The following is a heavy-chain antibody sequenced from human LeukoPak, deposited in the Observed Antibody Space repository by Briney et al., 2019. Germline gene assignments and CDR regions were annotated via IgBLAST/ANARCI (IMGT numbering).Heavy chain of an antibody. CDR1: VYTFTGYY. CDR3: ARDNSVEDTAWWFDP. D-gene: IGHD4-23*01. CDR2: INPSGGST. Sequence: ASVKVSCKACVYTFTGYYMHWVRQDPGQGLEWMGLINPSGGSTSYAQKFQGRVTMTRDMSTSTDYVELSSLRSEDTAVYYCARDNSVEDTAWWFDPWGQGTLVTVSS. J-gene: IGHJ5*02. V-gene: IGHV1-46*01.